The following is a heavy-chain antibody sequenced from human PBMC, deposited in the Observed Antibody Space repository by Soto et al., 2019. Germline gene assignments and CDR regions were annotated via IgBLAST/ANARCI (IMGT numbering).Heavy chain of an antibody. V-gene: IGHV4-59*08. D-gene: IGHD6-13*01. CDR3: ARRSGSCFDY. Sequence: PSETLSLTCTVSGCSISSYYWSWIRQPPGKGLEWIGYIYYSGSTNYNPSLKSRVTISVDTSKNQFSLKLSSVTAADTAVYYCARRSGSCFDYWGQGTLVTSPQ. CDR1: GCSISSYY. CDR2: IYYSGST. J-gene: IGHJ4*02.